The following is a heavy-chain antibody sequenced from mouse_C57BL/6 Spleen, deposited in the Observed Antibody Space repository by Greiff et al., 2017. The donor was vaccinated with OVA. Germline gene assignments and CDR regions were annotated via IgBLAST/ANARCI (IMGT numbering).Heavy chain of an antibody. Sequence: VQLQQSGAELVRPGTSVKVSCKASGYAFTNYLIEWVKQRPGQGLEWIGVINPGSGGTNYNEKFKGKATLTADKSSSTAYMQLSSLTSEDSAVYFCARSPLYYGSSYYAMDYWGQGTSVTVSS. CDR2: INPGSGGT. CDR3: ARSPLYYGSSYYAMDY. J-gene: IGHJ4*01. CDR1: GYAFTNYL. D-gene: IGHD1-1*01. V-gene: IGHV1-54*01.